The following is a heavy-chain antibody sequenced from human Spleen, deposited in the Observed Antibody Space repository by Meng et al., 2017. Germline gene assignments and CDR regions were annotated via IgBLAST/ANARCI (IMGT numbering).Heavy chain of an antibody. CDR2: IKSKADGGTT. CDR3: TTDTARGGYYYYHMDV. CDR1: GFTFSNAW. D-gene: IGHD5-18*01. J-gene: IGHJ6*02. Sequence: GESLKISCAASGFTFSNAWMSWVRQAPGKGLEWVGRIKSKADGGTTDYAAPVKGGFAISRDDSKNTLYLQMNSLKTEDTAVYYCTTDTARGGYYYYHMDVWGQGTTVTVSS. V-gene: IGHV3-15*01.